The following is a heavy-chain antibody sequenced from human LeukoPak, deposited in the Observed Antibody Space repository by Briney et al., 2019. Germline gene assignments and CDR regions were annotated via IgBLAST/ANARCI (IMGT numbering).Heavy chain of an antibody. D-gene: IGHD3-10*01. V-gene: IGHV1-2*02. CDR1: GYTFTGYY. CDR2: NNPNSGGT. J-gene: IGHJ4*02. Sequence: ASVKVSCKASGYTFTGYYMHLVRQAPGQGLEWMGWNNPNSGGTNYAQKFQGRVTMTRDTSISTAYMELSRLRSDDTAVYYCARGTAIWFGELLPYEYYFDYWGQGTLVTVSS. CDR3: ARGTAIWFGELLPYEYYFDY.